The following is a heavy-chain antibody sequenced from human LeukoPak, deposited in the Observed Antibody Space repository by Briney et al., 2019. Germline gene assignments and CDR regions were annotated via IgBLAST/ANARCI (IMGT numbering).Heavy chain of an antibody. CDR1: GFTFSSYW. CDR2: IRSKAYGGTT. Sequence: PGGSLRLSCAASGFTFSSYWMHWVRQAPGKGLEWVGFIRSKAYGGTTEYAASVKGRFTISRDDSKSIAYLQMNSLKTEDTAVYYCTRRATIDYWGQGTLVTVSS. D-gene: IGHD1-14*01. CDR3: TRRATIDY. V-gene: IGHV3-49*04. J-gene: IGHJ4*02.